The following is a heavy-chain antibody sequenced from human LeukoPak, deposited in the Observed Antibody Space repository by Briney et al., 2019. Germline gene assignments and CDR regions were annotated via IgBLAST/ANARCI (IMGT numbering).Heavy chain of an antibody. J-gene: IGHJ4*02. V-gene: IGHV4-59*08. D-gene: IGHD4-17*01. CDR1: GGSISSYY. CDR3: ARNEEYGDPAFGY. CDR2: IYYSGST. Sequence: SETLSLTCTVSGGSISSYYWSWIRQPPGKGLEWIGYIYYSGSTNYNPSLKSRVTISVDTSKNQFSLKLSSVTAADTAVYYCARNEEYGDPAFGYWGQGTLVTVSS.